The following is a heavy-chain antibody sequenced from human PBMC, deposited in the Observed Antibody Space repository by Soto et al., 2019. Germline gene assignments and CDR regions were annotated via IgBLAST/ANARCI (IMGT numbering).Heavy chain of an antibody. J-gene: IGHJ5*02. V-gene: IGHV3-33*01. D-gene: IGHD3-9*01. CDR3: ARSFYDLSTATGGHWFDP. CDR1: GFTFNTYS. CDR2: IWYDGTQK. Sequence: GGSLRLSCEASGFTFNTYSMHWVRQPPGKGLEWLAAIWYDGTQKYYADSVKGRFIISRDNSKKTLYLEMNSLRAEDTAVYYCARSFYDLSTATGGHWFDPWGHGTLVTVSS.